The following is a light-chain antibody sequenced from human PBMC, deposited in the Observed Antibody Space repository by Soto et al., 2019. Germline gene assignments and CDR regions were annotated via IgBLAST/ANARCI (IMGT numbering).Light chain of an antibody. J-gene: IGKJ1*01. Sequence: DIQMTQSPSTLSASVGDRVTITCRASQSISSWLAWYQQKPGTAPKLLIYKASSLESGVPSRFSGRGSGTEFTLTSSSLQPDDVATYYCQQYTLGTFGQGTKVEIK. V-gene: IGKV1-5*03. CDR2: KAS. CDR1: QSISSW. CDR3: QQYTLGT.